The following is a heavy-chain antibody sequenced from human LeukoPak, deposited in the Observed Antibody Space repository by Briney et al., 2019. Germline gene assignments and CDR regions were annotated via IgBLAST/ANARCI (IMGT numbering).Heavy chain of an antibody. CDR1: DGSINTISDY. CDR3: AREDAVSSDDAFDL. Sequence: SETLSLTCSVSDGSINTISDYWGWVRQPPGKGLEWIGSVYYTGSTYYNAPFKSRVTISIDTSKNQFSLSLSAVTAADTAVYYCAREDAVSSDDAFDLWGQGTMVTVS. J-gene: IGHJ3*01. V-gene: IGHV4-39*07. D-gene: IGHD6-19*01. CDR2: VYYTGST.